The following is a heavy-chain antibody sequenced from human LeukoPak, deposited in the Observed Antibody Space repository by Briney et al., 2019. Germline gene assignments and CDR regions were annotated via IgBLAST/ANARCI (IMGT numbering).Heavy chain of an antibody. CDR3: AGDGDVDTAMVTNWFDP. Sequence: ASAKVSCKASGYTFTSYAMHWVRQAPGQRLEWMGWINAGNGNTKYSQKFQGRVTITRDTSASTAYTELSSLRSEDTAVYYCAGDGDVDTAMVTNWFDPWGQGTLVTVSS. V-gene: IGHV1-3*01. J-gene: IGHJ5*02. CDR2: INAGNGNT. D-gene: IGHD5-18*01. CDR1: GYTFTSYA.